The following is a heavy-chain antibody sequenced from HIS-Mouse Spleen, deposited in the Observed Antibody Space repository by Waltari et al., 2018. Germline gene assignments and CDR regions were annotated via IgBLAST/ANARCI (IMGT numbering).Heavy chain of an antibody. V-gene: IGHV3-23*01. CDR1: GFTFSSYA. J-gene: IGHJ6*02. CDR3: AKAYRYYDFWSGYYEDYYYGMDV. CDR2: ISGSGGST. Sequence: EVQLLESGGGLVQPGGSLRLSVAASGFTFSSYAMSWGRQAPGEGLEWVSAISGSGGSTYYADSVKGRFTISRDNSKNTLYLQMNSLRAEDTAVYYCAKAYRYYDFWSGYYEDYYYGMDVWGQGTTVTVSS. D-gene: IGHD3-3*01.